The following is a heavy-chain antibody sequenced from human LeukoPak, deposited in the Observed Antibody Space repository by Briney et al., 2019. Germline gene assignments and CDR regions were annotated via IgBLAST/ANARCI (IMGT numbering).Heavy chain of an antibody. CDR3: ACEGSGSGRVVVDY. V-gene: IGHV3-30*04. Sequence: GRSLRLSCAASGFTFSSYAMHWVRQAPGKGLEWVAVISYDGSNKYKADSVRGRFTIPRDNPKNTLYLQMNRLRAEDTAVYYCACEGSGSGRVVVDYWGQGTLVTVSS. D-gene: IGHD3-10*01. CDR1: GFTFSSYA. CDR2: ISYDGSNK. J-gene: IGHJ4*02.